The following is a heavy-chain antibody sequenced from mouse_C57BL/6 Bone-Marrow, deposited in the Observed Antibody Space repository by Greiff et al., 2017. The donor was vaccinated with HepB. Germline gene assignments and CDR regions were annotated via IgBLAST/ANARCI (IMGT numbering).Heavy chain of an antibody. D-gene: IGHD1-1*01. J-gene: IGHJ4*01. CDR2: IYYSGTI. V-gene: IGHV3-5*01. Sequence: EVMLVESGPGLVKPSQTVFLTCTVTGISITTGNYRWSWIRQFPGNKLEWIGYIYYSGTITYNPSLTSRTTITRDTPKNQFFLEMNSLTAEDTATYYCAREKGYGSSFYAMDYWGQGTSVTVSS. CDR3: AREKGYGSSFYAMDY. CDR1: GISITTGNYR.